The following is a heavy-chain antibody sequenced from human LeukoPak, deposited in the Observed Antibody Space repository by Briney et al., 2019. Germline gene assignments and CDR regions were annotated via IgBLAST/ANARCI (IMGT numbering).Heavy chain of an antibody. J-gene: IGHJ4*02. D-gene: IGHD3-22*01. CDR2: INPSGGST. CDR1: GYTFTSYY. Sequence: ASVKVSCKASGYTFTSYYMHWVRQAPGQGLEWMGIINPSGGSTSYAQKLQGRVTMTTDTSTSTAYMELRSLRSDDTAVYYCARDQGDSSGYQPEPFDYWGQGTLVTVSP. CDR3: ARDQGDSSGYQPEPFDY. V-gene: IGHV1-46*01.